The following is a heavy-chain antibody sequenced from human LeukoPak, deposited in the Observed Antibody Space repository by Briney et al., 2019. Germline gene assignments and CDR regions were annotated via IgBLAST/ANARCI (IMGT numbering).Heavy chain of an antibody. Sequence: ASVKVSCKVSGYTLTELSMHWVRQAPGKGLEGMGGFDPEDGETIYAQKFQGRVTMTEDTSTDTAYMELSSLRSEDTAVYYCATVFRNSGPDWYFDLWGRGTLVTVSS. J-gene: IGHJ2*01. CDR2: FDPEDGET. CDR3: ATVFRNSGPDWYFDL. D-gene: IGHD1-14*01. CDR1: GYTLTELS. V-gene: IGHV1-24*01.